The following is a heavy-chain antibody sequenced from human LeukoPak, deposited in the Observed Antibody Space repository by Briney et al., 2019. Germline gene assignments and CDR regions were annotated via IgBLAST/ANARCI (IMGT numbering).Heavy chain of an antibody. CDR2: IYSGGST. CDR3: ARDFKEYGSGDFDY. D-gene: IGHD3-10*01. V-gene: IGHV3-53*01. CDR1: GFTVSSNY. J-gene: IGHJ4*02. Sequence: PGGSLRLSCAASGFTVSSNYMSWVRQAPGKGLEWVSVIYSGGSTYYADSVKGRFTISRDNSKNTLYLQMNSLRAEDTAVYYCARDFKEYGSGDFDYWGQGTLVTVSS.